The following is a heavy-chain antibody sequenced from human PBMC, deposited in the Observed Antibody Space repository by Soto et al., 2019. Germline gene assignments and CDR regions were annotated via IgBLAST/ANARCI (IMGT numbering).Heavy chain of an antibody. CDR1: GGSDVFNNYP. CDR3: ARHYPTAVSGAGWFDT. CDR2: IITMFNTA. V-gene: IGHV1-69*01. J-gene: IGHJ5*02. Sequence: QVQLVQSVAEIKKPASSVKVSCKASGGSDVFNNYPVSWVRQAPGQGLEWMGAIITMFNTADYAQRFLGRVTITADEFTTTVYMELTSLTSDATAVYYCARHYPTAVSGAGWFDTWGQGTLVTVSS. D-gene: IGHD6-19*01.